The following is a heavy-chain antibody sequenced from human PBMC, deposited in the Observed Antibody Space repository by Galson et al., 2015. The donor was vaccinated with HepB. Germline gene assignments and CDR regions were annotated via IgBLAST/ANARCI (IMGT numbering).Heavy chain of an antibody. Sequence: SVKVSCKASGYTFTGYYMHWVRQAPGQGLEWMGWINPNSGGTNYAQKFQGWVTMTRDTSISTAYMELSRLRSDDTAVYYCARGSGSSSSWPQYYYYYYGMDVWGQGTTVTVSS. CDR3: ARGSGSSSSWPQYYYYYYGMDV. CDR2: INPNSGGT. J-gene: IGHJ6*02. V-gene: IGHV1-2*04. CDR1: GYTFTGYY. D-gene: IGHD6-13*01.